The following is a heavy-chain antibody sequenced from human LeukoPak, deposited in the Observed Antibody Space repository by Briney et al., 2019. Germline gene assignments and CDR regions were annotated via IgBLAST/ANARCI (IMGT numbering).Heavy chain of an antibody. J-gene: IGHJ5*02. CDR2: IYYSGST. CDR3: ARFWYCGGDCYSQPTWFDP. D-gene: IGHD2-21*02. V-gene: IGHV4-59*01. CDR1: GGSISSYY. Sequence: SETLSLTGTVSGGSISSYYWSWIRQPPGKGLEWIGYIYYSGSTNYNPSLKSRVTISVDTSKNQFSLKLSSVTAADTAVYYCARFWYCGGDCYSQPTWFDPWGQGTLVTVSS.